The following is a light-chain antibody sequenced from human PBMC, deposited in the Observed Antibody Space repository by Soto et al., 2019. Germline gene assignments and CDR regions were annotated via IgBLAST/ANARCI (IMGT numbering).Light chain of an antibody. V-gene: IGKV3-15*01. CDR1: QSVSSN. CDR3: QQYNNWSPIT. Sequence: ILMTQSPSPLSVSPGETATLSCRASQSVSSNLAWYQQKPGHAPRLLIYGASTRATGIPARFSGSGSGTEFTLTISSLQSEDFAVYYCQQYNNWSPITFGQGTRLEIK. J-gene: IGKJ5*01. CDR2: GAS.